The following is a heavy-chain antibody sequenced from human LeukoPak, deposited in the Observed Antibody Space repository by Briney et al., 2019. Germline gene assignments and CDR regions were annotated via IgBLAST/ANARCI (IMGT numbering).Heavy chain of an antibody. CDR2: IYTSGST. D-gene: IGHD1-26*01. CDR1: GGSISSYY. V-gene: IGHV4-4*07. CDR3: ARGVGVGSYYYYYYMDV. Sequence: SETLSLTCTVSGGSISSYYWSWIRQPAGKGLEWIGRIYTSGSTNYNPSLKSRVTMSVDTSKNQFSLKLSSVTAADTAVYYCARGVGVGSYYYYYYMDVWGKGTTVTVS. J-gene: IGHJ6*03.